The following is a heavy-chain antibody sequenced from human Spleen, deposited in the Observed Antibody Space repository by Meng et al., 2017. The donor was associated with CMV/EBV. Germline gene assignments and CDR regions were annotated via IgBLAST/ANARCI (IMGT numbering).Heavy chain of an antibody. CDR2: ISHSSNT. D-gene: IGHD1-26*01. Sequence: CSVYCGPFSYFSWTCIRQPPGRGLEWVGEISHSSNTNYNPSLKSRIIISVDASKTEFSLKLTSVTTADTAVYYCARGVRGRWLRFDPWGQGTLVTVSS. CDR1: CGPFSYFS. J-gene: IGHJ5*02. V-gene: IGHV4-34*01. CDR3: ARGVRGRWLRFDP.